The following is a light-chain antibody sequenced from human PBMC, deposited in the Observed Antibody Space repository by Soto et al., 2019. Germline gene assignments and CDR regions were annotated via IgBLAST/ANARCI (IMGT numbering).Light chain of an antibody. CDR3: QQYNSYSRA. Sequence: DIQMTHSPYILSASLWDRVTLTCSASQTISSWLAWYQQKPGKAPKLLIYKASSLKSGVPSRFSGSGSGTEFTLTISSLQPDDFATYYCQQYNSYSRAFGQGTKVDIK. CDR2: KAS. J-gene: IGKJ1*01. V-gene: IGKV1-5*03. CDR1: QTISSW.